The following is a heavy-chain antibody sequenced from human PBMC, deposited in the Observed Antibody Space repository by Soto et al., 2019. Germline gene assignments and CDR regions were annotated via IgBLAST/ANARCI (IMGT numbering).Heavy chain of an antibody. V-gene: IGHV3-48*03. CDR2: ISSSGSTI. J-gene: IGHJ6*02. Sequence: SGGTLKNYVIFWVRQAPGKGLEWVSYISSSGSTIYYADSVKGRFTISRDNAKNSLYLQMNSLRAEDTAVYYCARDLSTINYGMDVWGQGTTVTVSS. CDR3: ARDLSTINYGMDV. D-gene: IGHD3-3*01. CDR1: GGTLKNYV.